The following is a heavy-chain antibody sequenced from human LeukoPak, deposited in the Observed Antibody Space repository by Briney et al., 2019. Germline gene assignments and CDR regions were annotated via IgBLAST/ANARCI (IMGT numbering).Heavy chain of an antibody. D-gene: IGHD5-18*01. CDR1: GFTFSSYW. V-gene: IGHV3-74*01. CDR2: INGDGSGT. CDR3: ARVRGFSYPADY. J-gene: IGHJ4*02. Sequence: GESLRLSCAASGFTFSSYWMHWVRQAPGKGLVWVSRINGDGSGTRYADSVKGRFTISRDNAKNTLYLQMNSPRAEDTAVYYCARVRGFSYPADYWGRGTLVTVSS.